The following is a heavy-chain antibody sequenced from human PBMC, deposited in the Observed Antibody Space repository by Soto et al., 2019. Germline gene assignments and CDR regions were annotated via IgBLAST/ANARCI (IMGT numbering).Heavy chain of an antibody. Sequence: SVKVSCKASGGTFSSYGISWLRQAPGQGVEWMGGVIPIFGTANYAQKFRSRVTITADESTSTAYMELSSLRSEDTAVYYCAREGYYDSSGYYYVVRDSNYYGKDGWGQGTTV. J-gene: IGHJ6*02. D-gene: IGHD3-22*01. V-gene: IGHV1-69*13. CDR1: GGTFSSYG. CDR3: AREGYYDSSGYYYVVRDSNYYGKDG. CDR2: VIPIFGTA.